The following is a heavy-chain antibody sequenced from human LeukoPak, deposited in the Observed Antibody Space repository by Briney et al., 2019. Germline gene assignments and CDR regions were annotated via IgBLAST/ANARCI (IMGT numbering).Heavy chain of an antibody. V-gene: IGHV1-18*01. J-gene: IGHJ6*02. CDR2: ISAYNGNT. CDR3: ARVSGYYYYYYGMDV. Sequence: ASVKVSCKASGYTFTSYGISWVRQAPGQGLEWMGWISAYNGNTNYAQKLQGRVTMTTDTSTSTAYMELRSLRPDDTAVYYCARVSGYYYYYYGMDVWGQGTTVTVSS. CDR1: GYTFTSYG.